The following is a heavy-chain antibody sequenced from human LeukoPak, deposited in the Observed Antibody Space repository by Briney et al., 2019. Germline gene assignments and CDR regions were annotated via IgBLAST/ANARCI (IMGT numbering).Heavy chain of an antibody. CDR3: ARDPTFYEYSSSPSGNWFDP. J-gene: IGHJ5*02. CDR1: GYTFTSYY. V-gene: IGHV1-46*01. D-gene: IGHD6-6*01. Sequence: GASVKVSCKASGYTFTSYYMHWVRQAPGQGLEWMGIINPSGGSTSYAQKFQGRVTMTRDTSTSTVYMELSSLRSEDTAVYYCARDPTFYEYSSSPSGNWFDPWGQGTLVTVSS. CDR2: INPSGGST.